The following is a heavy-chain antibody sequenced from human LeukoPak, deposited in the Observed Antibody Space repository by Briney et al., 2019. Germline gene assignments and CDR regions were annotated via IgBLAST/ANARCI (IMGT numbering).Heavy chain of an antibody. V-gene: IGHV4-59*01. J-gene: IGHJ4*02. CDR2: IYYSGST. D-gene: IGHD5-12*01. CDR3: ARDRGLVALDY. Sequence: SETLSLTCTVSGGSISSYYWSWIRQPPGKGLEWIGCIYYSGSTNYNPSLKSRVTISVDTSKNQFSLKLSSVTAADTAVYYCARDRGLVALDYWGQGTLVTVSS. CDR1: GGSISSYY.